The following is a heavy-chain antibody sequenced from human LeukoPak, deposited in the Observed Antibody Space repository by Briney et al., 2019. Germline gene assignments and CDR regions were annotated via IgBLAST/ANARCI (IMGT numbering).Heavy chain of an antibody. CDR3: ARGTQWLLDWFDP. Sequence: ASVKVSCKASGGTFSSYAISWVRQAPGQGLEWMGGIIPIFGTANYAQKFQGRVTITADKSTSTAYMELSSLRSEDTAVYYCARGTQWLLDWFDPWGQGTLVTVSS. D-gene: IGHD3-22*01. CDR1: GGTFSSYA. J-gene: IGHJ5*02. V-gene: IGHV1-69*06. CDR2: IIPIFGTA.